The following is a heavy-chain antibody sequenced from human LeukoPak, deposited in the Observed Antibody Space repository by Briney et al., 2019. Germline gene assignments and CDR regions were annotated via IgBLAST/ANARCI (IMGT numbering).Heavy chain of an antibody. D-gene: IGHD3-16*01. CDR3: VTRLGS. CDR1: GYSISSGYY. V-gene: IGHV4-38-2*02. J-gene: IGHJ5*02. Sequence: SETLSLTCTVSGYSISSGYYWGWIRQPPGKGLEWIGSIYHSGSTYYNPSLKSRVTISVDTSKNQFSLKLTSVTAADTAVYYCVTRLGSWGQGSLVTVSS. CDR2: IYHSGST.